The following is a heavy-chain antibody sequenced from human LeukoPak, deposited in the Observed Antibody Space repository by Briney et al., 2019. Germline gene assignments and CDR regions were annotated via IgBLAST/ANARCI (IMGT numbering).Heavy chain of an antibody. Sequence: PGGSLRLSCAASGFTFSTYDMSWVRQAPGKGLEWVSALSGGGGTTYYADSVKGRFTISRDNSKNTLYLQMNSLRAEDTAVYYCAKDGGSGWYYFDYWGQGTLVTVSS. D-gene: IGHD6-19*01. CDR3: AKDGGSGWYYFDY. CDR2: LSGGGGTT. V-gene: IGHV3-23*01. CDR1: GFTFSTYD. J-gene: IGHJ4*02.